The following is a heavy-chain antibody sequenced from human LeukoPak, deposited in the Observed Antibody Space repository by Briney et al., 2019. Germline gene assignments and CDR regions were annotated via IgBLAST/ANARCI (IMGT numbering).Heavy chain of an antibody. Sequence: GGSLRLSCAASGFTFSSYAMSWVRQAPGKGLEWVSAISGSGGSTYYADSVKGRFTISKDNAKNSLYLQMNSLRAEDTALYHCARNNGMDVWGQGTTVIVSS. V-gene: IGHV3-23*01. CDR2: ISGSGGST. CDR1: GFTFSSYA. J-gene: IGHJ6*02. CDR3: ARNNGMDV.